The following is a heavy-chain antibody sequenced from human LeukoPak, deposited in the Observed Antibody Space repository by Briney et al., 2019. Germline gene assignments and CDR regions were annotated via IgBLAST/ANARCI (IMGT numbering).Heavy chain of an antibody. J-gene: IGHJ4*02. CDR3: ARLSSGWFDY. CDR1: GGSISSYY. CDR2: IYYSGST. D-gene: IGHD6-19*01. Sequence: SETLSLTCTVSGGSISSYYWSWIRQPPGKGLEWIGYIYYSGSTNYNPSLTSQVTISVDTSKNQFSLRLSSVTAADTAMYYCARLSSGWFDYWGQGTLVTVSS. V-gene: IGHV4-59*12.